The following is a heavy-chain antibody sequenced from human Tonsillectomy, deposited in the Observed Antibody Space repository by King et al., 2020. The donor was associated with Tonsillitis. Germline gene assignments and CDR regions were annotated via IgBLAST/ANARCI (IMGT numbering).Heavy chain of an antibody. V-gene: IGHV4-31*01. CDR2: IYYSGRT. CDR3: ARVSDNYAGAFDI. CDR1: GGSISSDVYY. Sequence: QLQESGPGLVKPSQTLSLTCTVSGGSISSDVYYWSWIRQPPGKGLEWIGYIYYSGRTYYNPSLKSLVTISLHTAKNQFSLKRRFVTAADTAVYYCARVSDNYAGAFDIWGQGTMVTVSS. D-gene: IGHD5-18*01. J-gene: IGHJ3*02.